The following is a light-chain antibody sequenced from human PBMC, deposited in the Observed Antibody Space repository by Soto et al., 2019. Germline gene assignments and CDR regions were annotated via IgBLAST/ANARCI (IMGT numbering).Light chain of an antibody. CDR1: QSLLHSNGYNY. Sequence: DIVMIQSPLSLPVTPGEPASISCRSSQSLLHSNGYNYLDWYLQKPVQSPHLLIYLGSNRASGVPDRCSGSGSGTDFTLKISRVEAEDVGVYYCMQALQIPLTFGQGTKLEIK. V-gene: IGKV2-28*01. CDR3: MQALQIPLT. CDR2: LGS. J-gene: IGKJ2*01.